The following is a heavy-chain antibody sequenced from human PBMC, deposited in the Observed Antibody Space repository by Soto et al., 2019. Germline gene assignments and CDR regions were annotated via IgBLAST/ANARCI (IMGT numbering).Heavy chain of an antibody. CDR3: ARSPPWTPLFRGGMDV. J-gene: IGHJ6*02. D-gene: IGHD2-21*01. V-gene: IGHV3-21*01. CDR1: EFTFSSFS. Sequence: EVPLVESGGGLVKPGGSRRLSCAASEFTFSSFSMNWVRQAPGKGLEWVSSISSTSSNIYHADSLKGRFTISRDNAQNSLYLQMNSLRAEDTAVYYCARSPPWTPLFRGGMDVWGQGTTVIVAS. CDR2: ISSTSSNI.